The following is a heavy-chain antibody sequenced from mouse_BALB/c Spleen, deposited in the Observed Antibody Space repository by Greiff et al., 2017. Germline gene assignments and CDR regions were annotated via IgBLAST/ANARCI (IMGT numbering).Heavy chain of an antibody. CDR3: AREGYGYDGGFAY. Sequence: EVKLMESGGGLVQPGGSRKLSCAASGFTFSSFGMHWVRQAPEKGLEWVTYISSGSSTIYYADTVKGRFTISRDNPKNTLFLQMTSLRSEDTAMYYCAREGYGYDGGFAYWGQGTLVTVSA. D-gene: IGHD2-2*01. J-gene: IGHJ3*01. CDR1: GFTFSSFG. V-gene: IGHV5-17*02. CDR2: ISSGSSTI.